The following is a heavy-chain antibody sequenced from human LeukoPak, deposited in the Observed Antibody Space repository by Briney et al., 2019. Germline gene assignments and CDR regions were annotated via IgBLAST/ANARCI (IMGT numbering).Heavy chain of an antibody. Sequence: GGSLRPSCAASGFTFSSYAMHWVRQAPGKGLEWVAVISYDGSNKYYADSVKGRFTISRDNSKNTLYLQMNSLRAEDTAVYYCAREPLGATPGLFDYWGQGTLVTVSS. CDR1: GFTFSSYA. V-gene: IGHV3-30-3*01. D-gene: IGHD1-26*01. J-gene: IGHJ4*02. CDR3: AREPLGATPGLFDY. CDR2: ISYDGSNK.